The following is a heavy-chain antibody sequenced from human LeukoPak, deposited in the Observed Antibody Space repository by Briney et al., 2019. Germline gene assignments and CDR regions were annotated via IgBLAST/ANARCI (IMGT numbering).Heavy chain of an antibody. CDR3: TKGLGIRFYDPVIDH. J-gene: IGHJ4*02. Sequence: PGGSLRLSCAASGFTFSSYGMHWVRQAPGQGLVWLAFIRFGGSMKLYVQSVKGRFTISRDDVKNSVYLEMNSLTTEDTAVYYCTKGLGIRFYDPVIDHWGQGTWVTVSS. CDR1: GFTFSSYG. CDR2: IRFGGSMK. D-gene: IGHD3-3*01. V-gene: IGHV3-30*02.